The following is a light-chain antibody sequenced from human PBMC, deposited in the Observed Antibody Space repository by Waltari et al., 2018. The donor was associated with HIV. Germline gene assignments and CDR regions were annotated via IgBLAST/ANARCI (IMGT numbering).Light chain of an antibody. CDR2: DVN. Sequence: QSALTQPASVSGSPGQSITISCTGTRSDVGGYNYVSWYRQHPGKAPKLLIYDVNKRPSGVSNRFSASKSGNTASLTISGLQSEDEADYWCCSYAGSRTWVFGGGTKLTVL. J-gene: IGLJ3*02. V-gene: IGLV2-23*02. CDR3: CSYAGSRTWV. CDR1: RSDVGGYNY.